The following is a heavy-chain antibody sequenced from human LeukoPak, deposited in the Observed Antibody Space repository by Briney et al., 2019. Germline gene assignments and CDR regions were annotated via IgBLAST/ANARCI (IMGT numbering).Heavy chain of an antibody. D-gene: IGHD5-18*01. J-gene: IGHJ6*02. CDR1: GDTFSSYA. V-gene: IGHV1-69*13. CDR3: ASTQWIQLWSQQRGDYYGMDV. CDR2: IIPMFGTA. Sequence: SVKVSCKASGDTFSSYAISWVRQAPGQGLEWMGGIIPMFGTANYAQKFQGRVTITADESTSTAYMDLSSLRAEDTAVYYCASTQWIQLWSQQRGDYYGMDVWGQGTTVTVSS.